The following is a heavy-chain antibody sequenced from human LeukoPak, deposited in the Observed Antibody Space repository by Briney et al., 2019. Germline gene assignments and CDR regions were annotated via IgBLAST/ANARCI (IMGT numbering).Heavy chain of an antibody. J-gene: IGHJ4*02. Sequence: PGGSLRLSCAASGFTFSSYGMHWVRQAPGKGLEWVAVIWYDGSNKYYADSVKGRFTISRDNSKNTLYLQMNSLRAEDTAVYYCARGSYYYGSGSYYPIDYWGQGTLVTVSS. CDR1: GFTFSSYG. D-gene: IGHD3-10*01. CDR2: IWYDGSNK. V-gene: IGHV3-33*01. CDR3: ARGSYYYGSGSYYPIDY.